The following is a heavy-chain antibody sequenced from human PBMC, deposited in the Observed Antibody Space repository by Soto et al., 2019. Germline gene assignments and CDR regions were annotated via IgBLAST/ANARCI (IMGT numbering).Heavy chain of an antibody. CDR1: GFTFSTYS. D-gene: IGHD2-2*02. V-gene: IGHV3-21*01. Sequence: GSLRLSCAASGFTFSTYSMNWVRQAPGQGLEWVASISSSSSYIYYADSVRGRFTISRDNAKDSLYLQMNSLRAEDTAVYYCAGVPAYCTSTSCYSRGDFWGQGTLVTVSS. CDR2: ISSSSSYI. J-gene: IGHJ4*02. CDR3: AGVPAYCTSTSCYSRGDF.